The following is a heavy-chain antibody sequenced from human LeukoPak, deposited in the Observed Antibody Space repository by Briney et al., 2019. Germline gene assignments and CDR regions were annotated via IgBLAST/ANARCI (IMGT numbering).Heavy chain of an antibody. Sequence: SETLSLTCTVSGGSISSSSYYWGWIRQPPGKGLEWIGSIYYSGSTYYNPSLKSRVTISVDTSKNQFSLKLSSVTAADTAVYYCARPYYGSGSPWDYMDVWGKGTTVTISS. CDR1: GGSISSSSYY. J-gene: IGHJ6*03. CDR3: ARPYYGSGSPWDYMDV. D-gene: IGHD3-10*01. V-gene: IGHV4-39*07. CDR2: IYYSGST.